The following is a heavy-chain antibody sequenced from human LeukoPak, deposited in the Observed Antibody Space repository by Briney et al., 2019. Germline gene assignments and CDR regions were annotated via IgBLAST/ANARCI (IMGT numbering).Heavy chain of an antibody. V-gene: IGHV3-21*01. CDR1: GFTFSTYT. CDR3: ARYYDFWSGYYIFRHYYYYMDV. J-gene: IGHJ6*03. CDR2: MTPIGNYI. Sequence: GGSLRLSCSASGFTFSTYTMTWVRQAPGRGLEWISSMTPIGNYIDYADSVRGRFTISRDNAKNSLYLQMNSLRAEDTAVYYCARYYDFWSGYYIFRHYYYYMDVWGKGTTVTVSS. D-gene: IGHD3-3*01.